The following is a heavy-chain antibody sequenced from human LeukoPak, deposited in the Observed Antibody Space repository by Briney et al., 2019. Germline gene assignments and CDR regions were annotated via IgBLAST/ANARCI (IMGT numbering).Heavy chain of an antibody. J-gene: IGHJ6*02. CDR1: GYTFTSYD. Sequence: ASVKVSCKASGYTFTSYDINWARQATGQGLEWMGWMNPNSGNTGYAQKFQGRVTMTRNTSISTAYMELSSLRSEDTAVYYCARIQLDYYYYGMDVWGQGTTVTVSS. D-gene: IGHD5-18*01. V-gene: IGHV1-8*01. CDR3: ARIQLDYYYYGMDV. CDR2: MNPNSGNT.